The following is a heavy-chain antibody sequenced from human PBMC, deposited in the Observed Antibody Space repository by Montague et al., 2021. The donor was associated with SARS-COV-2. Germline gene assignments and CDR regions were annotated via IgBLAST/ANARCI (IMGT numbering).Heavy chain of an antibody. CDR2: IHHGGST. CDR3: ARLGDGAVPSLILGIGPYYTYYYLDV. CDR1: GGSFSTYS. Sequence: SETLSLTCAVHGGSFSTYSWNWIRQPPGKGLEWIGDIHHGGSTNYNPSLKSRVTISADTSKNQFSLKLTSVAAADTAVYYCARLGDGAVPSLILGIGPYYTYYYLDVWGKGTTVTVSS. D-gene: IGHD7-27*01. V-gene: IGHV4-34*01. J-gene: IGHJ6*03.